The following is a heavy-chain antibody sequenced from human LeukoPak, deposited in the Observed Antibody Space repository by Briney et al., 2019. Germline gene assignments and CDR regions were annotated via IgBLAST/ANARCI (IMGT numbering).Heavy chain of an antibody. D-gene: IGHD3-10*01. V-gene: IGHV4-38-2*02. J-gene: IGHJ6*04. Sequence: SGTLSLTCAVSGYSISSGYYWGWIRQPPGKGLEWIGSIYHSGSTYYNPSLKSRVTISVDTSKNQFSLKLSSVTAADTAVYYCARDQWFGDQYYYGMDVWGKGTTVTVSS. CDR3: ARDQWFGDQYYYGMDV. CDR1: GYSISSGYY. CDR2: IYHSGST.